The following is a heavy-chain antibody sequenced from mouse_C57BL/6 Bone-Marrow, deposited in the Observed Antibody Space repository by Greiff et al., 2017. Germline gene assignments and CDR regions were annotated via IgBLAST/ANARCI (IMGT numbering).Heavy chain of an antibody. CDR1: GYTFTSYW. CDR2: IDPSDSYT. J-gene: IGHJ2*01. CDR3: AREGMANYFDY. Sequence: LVESGAELVKPGASVKLSCKASGYTFTSYWMQWVKQRPGQGLEWIGEIDPSDSYTNYNQKFKGKATLTVDTSSSTAYMQLSSLTSEDSAVYYCAREGMANYFDYWGQGTTLTVSS. V-gene: IGHV1-50*01. D-gene: IGHD2-10*02.